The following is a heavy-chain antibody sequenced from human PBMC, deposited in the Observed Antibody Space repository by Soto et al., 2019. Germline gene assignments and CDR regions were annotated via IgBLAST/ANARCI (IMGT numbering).Heavy chain of an antibody. D-gene: IGHD3-3*01. CDR1: GYTFTSYA. CDR3: ARDREVYDFWSGYRSKDYYYGMDV. V-gene: IGHV1-3*01. J-gene: IGHJ6*02. CDR2: INAGNGNT. Sequence: ASVKVSCKASGYTFTSYAMHWVRQAPGQRLEWMGWINAGNGNTKYSQKFQGRVTITRDTSASTAYMELSSLRSEDTAVYYCARDREVYDFWSGYRSKDYYYGMDVWGQGTTVTVS.